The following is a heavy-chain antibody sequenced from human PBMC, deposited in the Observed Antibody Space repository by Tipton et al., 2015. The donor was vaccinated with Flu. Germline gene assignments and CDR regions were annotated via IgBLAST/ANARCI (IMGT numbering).Heavy chain of an antibody. J-gene: IGHJ4*02. CDR3: AKVIPELVAGLDY. Sequence: GSLRLSCAASGFTFNRYAMSWVRQAPGKGLEWVSGISGGGAIRYFADSVKGRFTISRDNSKNMLYLQMNSLRPEDTAIYYCAKVIPELVAGLDYWGQGTLVSVPS. D-gene: IGHD6-19*01. V-gene: IGHV3-23*01. CDR2: ISGGGAIR. CDR1: GFTFNRYA.